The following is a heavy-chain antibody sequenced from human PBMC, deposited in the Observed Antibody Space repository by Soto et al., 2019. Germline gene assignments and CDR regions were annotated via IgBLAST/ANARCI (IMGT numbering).Heavy chain of an antibody. D-gene: IGHD3-16*01. V-gene: IGHV3-30*18. CDR2: ISYDGSNK. CDR1: GFTFSSYG. Sequence: QVQLVESGGGVVQPGRSLRLSCAASGFTFSSYGMHWVRQAPGKGLEWVAVISYDGSNKYYADSVKGRFTISRDNSKNTLYLQMNSLRVEDTAVYYCVKAGVLIPDYWGQGTLVTVSS. J-gene: IGHJ4*02. CDR3: VKAGVLIPDY.